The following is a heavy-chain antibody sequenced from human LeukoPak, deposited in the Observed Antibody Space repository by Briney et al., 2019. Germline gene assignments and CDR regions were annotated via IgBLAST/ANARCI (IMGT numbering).Heavy chain of an antibody. D-gene: IGHD3-22*01. J-gene: IGHJ3*02. Sequence: ASVKVSCKASGYTFNSYYMHWVRQAPGQGLEWMGIINPSGGSTSYAQKFQGRVTMTRDTSTSTVYMELSSLRSEDTAVYYCARGWVYDSSGHHAFDIWGQGTMVTVSS. V-gene: IGHV1-46*02. CDR2: INPSGGST. CDR1: GYTFNSYY. CDR3: ARGWVYDSSGHHAFDI.